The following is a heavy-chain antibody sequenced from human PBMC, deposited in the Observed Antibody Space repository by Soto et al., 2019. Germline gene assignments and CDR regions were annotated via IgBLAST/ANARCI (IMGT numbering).Heavy chain of an antibody. CDR2: ISYDASNK. J-gene: IGHJ4*02. V-gene: IGHV3-30-3*01. D-gene: IGHD6-19*01. Sequence: QVQLVESGGGVVQPGRSLRLSCAASGFAFSSYAMHWVRRAPGKGLEWVAVISYDASNKYYADSVKGRFTISRDNSKKTMYLQMSSLRAEDTAVYYCARPFSSAWYGDFDFWGQGTLVAVSS. CDR3: ARPFSSAWYGDFDF. CDR1: GFAFSSYA.